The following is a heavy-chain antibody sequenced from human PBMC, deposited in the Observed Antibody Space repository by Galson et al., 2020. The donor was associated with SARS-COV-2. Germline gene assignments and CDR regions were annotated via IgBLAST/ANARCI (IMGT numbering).Heavy chain of an antibody. V-gene: IGHV1-24*01. CDR1: GYTLTELS. D-gene: IGHD2-2*01. CDR2: FDPEDGET. J-gene: IGHJ5*02. Sequence: ASVKVSCKVSGYTLTELSMHWVRQAPGKGLEWMGGFDPEDGETIYAQQFQGRVTMTEDTSTDTAYMELSSLRSEDTAVYYCATSPPYCSSTSCYRWCDPWGQGTLVTVSS. CDR3: ATSPPYCSSTSCYRWCDP.